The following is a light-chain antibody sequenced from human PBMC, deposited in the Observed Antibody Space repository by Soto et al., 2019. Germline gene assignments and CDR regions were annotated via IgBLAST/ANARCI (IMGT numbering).Light chain of an antibody. CDR3: QQYGSSPRT. CDR1: QSLSSNF. V-gene: IGKV3-20*01. J-gene: IGKJ4*01. Sequence: ETVLTQSPDTLSLSPGEGATLSCRASQSLSSNFLAWYQQRPGQAPRLLIYAASSRATGIPDRFSGSGSGTDFTLTIRRLEPEDFAVYYCQQYGSSPRTFGGGTKVEIK. CDR2: AAS.